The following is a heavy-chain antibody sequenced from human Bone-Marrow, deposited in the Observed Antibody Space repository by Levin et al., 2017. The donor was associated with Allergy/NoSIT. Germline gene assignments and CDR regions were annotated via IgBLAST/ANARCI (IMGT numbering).Heavy chain of an antibody. V-gene: IGHV3-48*03. D-gene: IGHD6-19*01. Sequence: GESLKISCAASGFTFSSYEMNWVRQAPGKGLEWVSYISSSGSTIYYADSVKGRFTISRDNAKNSLYLQMNSLRAEDTAVYYCARDRIAVAGKNNWFDPWGQGTLVTVSS. CDR2: ISSSGSTI. CDR1: GFTFSSYE. CDR3: ARDRIAVAGKNNWFDP. J-gene: IGHJ5*02.